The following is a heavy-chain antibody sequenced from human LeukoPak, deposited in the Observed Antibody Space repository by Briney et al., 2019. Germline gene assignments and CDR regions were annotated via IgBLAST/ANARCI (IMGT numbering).Heavy chain of an antibody. D-gene: IGHD2-21*02. CDR2: INHSGST. V-gene: IGHV4-34*01. CDR1: SESFSGYF. CDR3: ARRQRRTTAREYYFDY. Sequence: SETLSLTCAIYSESFSGYFWSWIRQPPGKGLEWIGEINHSGSTNYNPSLKSRVTISVDTSKNQFSLKLSSVTAADTAVYYCARRQRRTTAREYYFDYWGQGTLVTVSS. J-gene: IGHJ4*02.